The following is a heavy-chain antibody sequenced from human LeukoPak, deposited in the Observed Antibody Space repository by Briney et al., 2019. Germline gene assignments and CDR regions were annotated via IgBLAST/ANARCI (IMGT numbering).Heavy chain of an antibody. J-gene: IGHJ4*02. CDR1: GGSISSSSYY. CDR2: IYYSGST. D-gene: IGHD3-10*01. Sequence: PSETLSLTCTVSGGSISSSSYYWGWIRQPPGKGLEWIGSIYYSGSTYYNPSLKSRVTISVDTSKNQFSLKLSSVTAADTAVYYCARVTYYGSGSYIDYWGQGTLVTVSS. V-gene: IGHV4-39*07. CDR3: ARVTYYGSGSYIDY.